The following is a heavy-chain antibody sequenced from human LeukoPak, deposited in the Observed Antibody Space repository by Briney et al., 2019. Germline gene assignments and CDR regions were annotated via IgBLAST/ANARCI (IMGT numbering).Heavy chain of an antibody. CDR2: INPNSGGT. CDR1: GYTFTGYY. D-gene: IGHD6-19*01. J-gene: IGHJ4*02. V-gene: IGHV1-2*02. Sequence: GASVKVSCKASGYTFTGYYMHWVRQAPGQGLEWMGWINPNSGGTNYAQKFQGRATMTRDTSISTAYMELSRLRSDDTAVYYCASPTTRPYSSGWRLDYWGQGTLVTVSS. CDR3: ASPTTRPYSSGWRLDY.